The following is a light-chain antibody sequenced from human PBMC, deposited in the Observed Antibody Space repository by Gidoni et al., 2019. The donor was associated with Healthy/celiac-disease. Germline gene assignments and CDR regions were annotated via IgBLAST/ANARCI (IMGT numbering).Light chain of an antibody. Sequence: EIVLTQSPGTLSLSPGERATLSCRASQSVSSSYLAWYQQKPSQAPRLLIYGASSRATGIPDRFSGSGSGTDFTLTISRLEPEDFAVYYCQQYGSSPVTFGQXTKLEIK. J-gene: IGKJ2*01. CDR3: QQYGSSPVT. CDR1: QSVSSSY. CDR2: GAS. V-gene: IGKV3-20*01.